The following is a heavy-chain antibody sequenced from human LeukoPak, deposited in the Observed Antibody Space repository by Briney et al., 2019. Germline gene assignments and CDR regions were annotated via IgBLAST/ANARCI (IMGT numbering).Heavy chain of an antibody. CDR2: IYYSGST. CDR1: GGSISSGGYY. D-gene: IGHD3-10*01. V-gene: IGHV4-31*03. CDR3: ARGQWFGELLGYFDY. Sequence: SETLSLTCTVSGGSISSGGYYWSWIRQHPGKGLEWIGYIYYSGSTYYNPSLKSRVTISVDTSKNQFSLKLSSVTAADTAVYYCARGQWFGELLGYFDYWGQGTLVTVSS. J-gene: IGHJ4*02.